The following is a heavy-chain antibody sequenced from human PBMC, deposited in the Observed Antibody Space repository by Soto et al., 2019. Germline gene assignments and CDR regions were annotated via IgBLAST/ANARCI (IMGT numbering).Heavy chain of an antibody. D-gene: IGHD3-9*01. CDR3: ARRHDALTGPDAFDV. CDR2: IYYSGST. Sequence: QVQLQESGPGLVKASQTLSLTCTVSGDSISSDGYYLTWIRQHPGKGLEWIGDIYYSGSTSYNPSLESRVTMSVHTSDNQLSLKLLSVTAADTAVYYCARRHDALTGPDAFDVWGQGTKVTVPS. J-gene: IGHJ3*01. V-gene: IGHV4-31*03. CDR1: GDSISSDGYY.